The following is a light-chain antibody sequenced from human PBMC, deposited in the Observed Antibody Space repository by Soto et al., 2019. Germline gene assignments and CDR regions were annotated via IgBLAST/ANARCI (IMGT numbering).Light chain of an antibody. CDR3: QQYDERRPTPS. V-gene: IGKV3-15*01. CDR2: AAS. J-gene: IGKJ4*01. Sequence: EIVMTQSPATLSVSPGERATLSCRASQSVSTNLAWYQQKPGQAPRLLIYAASVRATGIPARFSGSGSGTEFTLTISSLQSEDYAVYYCQQYDERRPTPSFGGGTKVEIK. CDR1: QSVSTN.